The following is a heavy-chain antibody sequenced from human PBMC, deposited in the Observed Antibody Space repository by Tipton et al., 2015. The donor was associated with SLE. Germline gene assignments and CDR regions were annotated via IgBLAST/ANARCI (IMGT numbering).Heavy chain of an antibody. CDR3: ASAGDGYKYAFDI. D-gene: IGHD5-24*01. Sequence: AGLVKPSETLSLTCAVYGGSFSGYYWSWIRQPPGKGLEWIGEINHSGSTFHNPSLKSRLTISVDTSKNQFSLKLSSVTAADTAVYYCASAGDGYKYAFDIWGQGTMVTVSS. CDR2: INHSGST. J-gene: IGHJ3*02. V-gene: IGHV4-34*01. CDR1: GGSFSGYY.